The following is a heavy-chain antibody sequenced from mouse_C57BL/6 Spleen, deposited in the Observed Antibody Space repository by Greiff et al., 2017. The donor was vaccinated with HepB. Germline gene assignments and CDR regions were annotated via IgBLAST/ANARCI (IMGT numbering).Heavy chain of an antibody. CDR3: ARPYYGSSYGFAY. V-gene: IGHV1-81*01. CDR1: GYTFTSYG. D-gene: IGHD1-1*01. J-gene: IGHJ3*01. Sequence: QVQLQQSGAELARPGASVKLSCKASGYTFTSYGISWVKQRTGQGLEWIGEIYPRSGNTYYNEKFKGKATLTADKSSSTAYMELRSLTSEDSAVYFCARPYYGSSYGFAYWGQGTLVTVAA. CDR2: IYPRSGNT.